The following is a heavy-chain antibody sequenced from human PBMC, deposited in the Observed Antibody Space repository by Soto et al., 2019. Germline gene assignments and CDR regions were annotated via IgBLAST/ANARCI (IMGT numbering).Heavy chain of an antibody. D-gene: IGHD1-26*01. Sequence: QITLNESGPTLVKPTQTLTLTCTFSGFSLGTYGVGVGWIRQPPGKALEWLALIYWDDDKRYSPSLKSRLTIPQATSKRQLFLTLTDMAPLDTATYSCAPRGGGMVPWYFDLWGRGTPVIVSS. J-gene: IGHJ2*01. CDR2: IYWDDDK. V-gene: IGHV2-5*02. CDR3: APRGGGMVPWYFDL. CDR1: GFSLGTYGVG.